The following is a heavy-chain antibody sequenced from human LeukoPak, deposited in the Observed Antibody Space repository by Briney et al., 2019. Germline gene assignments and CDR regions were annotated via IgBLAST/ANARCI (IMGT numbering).Heavy chain of an antibody. CDR3: ARDRRHCSGGSCYSWFDP. Sequence: SETLSLTCTVSGGSISSYYWSWIRQPAGKGLEWIGCIYTSGSTNYNPSLKSRVTMSVDTSKNQFSLKLSSVTAADTAVYYCARDRRHCSGGSCYSWFDPWGQGTLVTVSP. CDR2: IYTSGST. D-gene: IGHD2-15*01. V-gene: IGHV4-4*07. J-gene: IGHJ5*02. CDR1: GGSISSYY.